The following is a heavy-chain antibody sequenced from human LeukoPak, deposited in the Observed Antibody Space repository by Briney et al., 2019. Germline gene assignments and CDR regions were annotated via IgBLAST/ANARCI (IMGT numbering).Heavy chain of an antibody. V-gene: IGHV3-23*01. Sequence: GGSLRLSCAASGFTFSSYAMSWVRQAPGKGLEWVSAISGSGGSTYYADSVKGRFTISRDNSKNTLYLQMNSLRAEDTAVYYCAKVVPADHYYYYYGMDVWGQGTMVTASS. CDR3: AKVVPADHYYYYYGMDV. J-gene: IGHJ6*02. CDR2: ISGSGGST. CDR1: GFTFSSYA. D-gene: IGHD2-2*01.